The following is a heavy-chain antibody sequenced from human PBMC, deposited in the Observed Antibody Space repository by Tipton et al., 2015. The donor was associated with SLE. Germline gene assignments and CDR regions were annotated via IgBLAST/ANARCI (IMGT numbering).Heavy chain of an antibody. D-gene: IGHD3/OR15-3a*01. Sequence: TLSLTCTVSGDSISSYYWTWIRPPPGKGLEWIWYIYYSGSTNYNPSLKSRVTISVDTSKNQFSLKLSSVTAADTAVYYCARHQPLRGGFYAFWSGLLFFDYWGQGALVTVSS. CDR3: ARHQPLRGGFYAFWSGLLFFDY. V-gene: IGHV4-59*08. CDR2: IYYSGST. J-gene: IGHJ4*02. CDR1: GDSISSYY.